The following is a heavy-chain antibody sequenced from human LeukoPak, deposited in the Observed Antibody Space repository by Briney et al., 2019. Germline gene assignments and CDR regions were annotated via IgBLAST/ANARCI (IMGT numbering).Heavy chain of an antibody. CDR1: GFTFSSYA. J-gene: IGHJ4*02. Sequence: GGSLRLSCAASGFTFSSYAMSWVRQAPGKGLEWVSAISGSGGSTYYTDSVKGRFTISRDNSKSTLYLQMNSLRAEDTAEYYCAKGTQWLPLFDYWGQGTLVPVSS. CDR2: ISGSGGST. V-gene: IGHV3-23*01. CDR3: AKGTQWLPLFDY. D-gene: IGHD6-19*01.